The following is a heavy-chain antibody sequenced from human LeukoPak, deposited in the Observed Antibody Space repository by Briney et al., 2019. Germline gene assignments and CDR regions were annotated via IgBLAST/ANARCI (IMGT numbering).Heavy chain of an antibody. V-gene: IGHV3-23*01. CDR1: GFTFSSYA. CDR3: ARGAYSSGWYGPPDY. Sequence: GGSLRLSCAASGFTFSSYAMSWVRQAPGKGLEWVSAISGSGGSTYYADSVKGRFTISRDSSKNTLYLQMNSLRAEDTAVYYCARGAYSSGWYGPPDYWGQGTLVTVSS. J-gene: IGHJ4*02. D-gene: IGHD6-19*01. CDR2: ISGSGGST.